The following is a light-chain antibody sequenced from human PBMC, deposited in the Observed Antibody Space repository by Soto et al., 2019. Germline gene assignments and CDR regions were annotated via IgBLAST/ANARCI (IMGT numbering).Light chain of an antibody. Sequence: DRVMTQSPXTXSXXXGXXXSPSCRASQSVNHNLAWYQQKPGQAPRLLIYGASTRATGIPARFSGSGSGTEFTLTISSLQSEDFAVYYCQQYNNWPPTFGQGTRLEIK. CDR2: GAS. V-gene: IGKV3-15*01. J-gene: IGKJ5*01. CDR1: QSVNHN. CDR3: QQYNNWPPT.